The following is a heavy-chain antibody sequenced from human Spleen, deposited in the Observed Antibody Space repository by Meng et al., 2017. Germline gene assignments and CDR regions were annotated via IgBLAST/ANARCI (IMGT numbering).Heavy chain of an antibody. CDR3: ARFLQYDNVWGNYRPLNDFDI. V-gene: IGHV4-38-2*02. D-gene: IGHD3-16*02. Sequence: SETLSLTCTVSGYSISSGYYWGWIRQPPGKGLEWIGSIYHSGRTYYNPSLKSRVTISVDTSKNQFSLNLSSVTAADTAVYYCARFLQYDNVWGNYRPLNDFDIWGQGTMVTVSS. CDR1: GYSISSGYY. CDR2: IYHSGRT. J-gene: IGHJ3*02.